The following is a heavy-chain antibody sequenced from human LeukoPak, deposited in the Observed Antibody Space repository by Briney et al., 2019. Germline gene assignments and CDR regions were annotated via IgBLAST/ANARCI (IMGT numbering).Heavy chain of an antibody. D-gene: IGHD3-9*01. CDR2: INPNSGGT. V-gene: IGHV1-2*02. CDR1: GYTFTGYY. Sequence: ASVKVSCKASGYTFTGYYMHWVRQAPGQGLEWMGWINPNSGGTNYAQKFQGRVTISVDTSKNQFSLKLSSVTAADTAVYYCARAYYDILTGYYSLDYWGQGTLVTVSS. CDR3: ARAYYDILTGYYSLDY. J-gene: IGHJ4*02.